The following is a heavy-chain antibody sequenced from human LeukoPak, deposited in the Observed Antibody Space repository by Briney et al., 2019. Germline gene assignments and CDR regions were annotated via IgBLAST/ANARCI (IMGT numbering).Heavy chain of an antibody. CDR3: ARPLQVYDYDDYGWGVLDI. CDR2: ILPILDIP. CDR1: GGTFSTFV. J-gene: IGHJ3*02. D-gene: IGHD4-17*01. Sequence: ASVKVSCKASGGTFSTFVFSWVRQAPGQGLEWMGRILPILDIPNYAQKFQGRVTITADKSTSTVSLELSSLRSEDTAVYYCARPLQVYDYDDYGWGVLDIWGQGTVVTVSS. V-gene: IGHV1-69*04.